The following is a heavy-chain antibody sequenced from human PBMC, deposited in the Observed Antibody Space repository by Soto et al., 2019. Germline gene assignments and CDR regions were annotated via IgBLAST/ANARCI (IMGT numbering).Heavy chain of an antibody. V-gene: IGHV4-30-4*01. CDR1: GGSISSGDYY. D-gene: IGHD2-8*01. Sequence: QVQLQESGPGLVKPSQTLSLTCTVSGGSISSGDYYWSWIRQPPGKGLEWIGYIYYSGSTYSNPSLKSLVTISVDTSKNQFSLTLSSVTAADTAVYYCARSGYCTNVVCYTPFGYWGQGTLVTVSS. CDR3: ARSGYCTNVVCYTPFGY. J-gene: IGHJ4*02. CDR2: IYYSGST.